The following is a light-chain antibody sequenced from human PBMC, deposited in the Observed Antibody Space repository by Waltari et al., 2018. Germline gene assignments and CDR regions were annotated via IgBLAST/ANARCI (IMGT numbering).Light chain of an antibody. J-gene: IGLJ1*01. CDR1: STALASYNL. V-gene: IGLV2-23*01. CDR2: EAT. CDR3: CSYTGSSTSYG. Sequence: QSALSQPASVSGSPGQSLTITCPGASTALASYNLFAWYQHHPNRAPKLRIYEATKRPSGISHRFSGAKSGATASLRISGLQADDEADYYCCSYTGSSTSYGCGGGTKVTVL.